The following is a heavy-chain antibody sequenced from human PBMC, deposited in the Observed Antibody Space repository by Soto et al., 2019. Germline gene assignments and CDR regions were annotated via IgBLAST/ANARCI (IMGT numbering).Heavy chain of an antibody. CDR2: TYYRSKWYN. CDR3: AREIGFVVVPAARFDP. J-gene: IGHJ5*02. Sequence: SQTLSLTCAISGDSVSSNSAAWNWIRQSPSRGLEWLGRTYYRSKWYNDYAVSVKSRITINPDTSKNQFSLQLNSVTPEDTAVYYCAREIGFVVVPAARFDPWGQGTLVNVSS. V-gene: IGHV6-1*01. D-gene: IGHD2-2*01. CDR1: GDSVSSNSAA.